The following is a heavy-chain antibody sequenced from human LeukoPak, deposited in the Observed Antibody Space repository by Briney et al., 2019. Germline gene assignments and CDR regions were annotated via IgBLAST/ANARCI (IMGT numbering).Heavy chain of an antibody. V-gene: IGHV1-18*01. CDR2: ISAYNGNT. CDR3: ARVYDELSYSSSWSNYYYYCMDV. D-gene: IGHD6-13*01. J-gene: IGHJ6*03. CDR1: GYTFTSYG. Sequence: ASVKVSCKASGYTFTSYGISWVRQAPGQGLEWMGWISAYNGNTNYAQKLQGRVTMTTDTSTSTAYMELRSLRSDDTAVYYCARVYDELSYSSSWSNYYYYCMDVWSKGTTVTVSS.